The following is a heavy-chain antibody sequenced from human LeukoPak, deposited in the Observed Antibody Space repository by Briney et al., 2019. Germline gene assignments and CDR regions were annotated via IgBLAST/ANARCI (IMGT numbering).Heavy chain of an antibody. CDR2: ISGDGART. CDR1: AFPFSTYV. Sequence: GGSLRLSCAASAFPFSTYVMIWVRQAPGGGLEWISSISGDGARTYYTNSVKGRFTIFRDNPKNTLFLQVNSLRVEDTAVHYRAKGGLTTPLHYWGQGTLVTVSS. J-gene: IGHJ4*02. CDR3: AKGGLTTPLHY. V-gene: IGHV3-23*01. D-gene: IGHD1-14*01.